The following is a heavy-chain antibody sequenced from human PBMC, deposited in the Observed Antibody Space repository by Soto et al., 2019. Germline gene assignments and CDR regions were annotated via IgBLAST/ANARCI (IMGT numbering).Heavy chain of an antibody. CDR2: ISYDGSNK. CDR3: AREDYGAHHLDY. Sequence: GGSLRLSCAASGFVFKNYAMHWVRQAPGKGLEWVAVISYDGSNKYYADSVKGRFTISRENSKNMLYLQSNSLRGEDTAVYFCAREDYGAHHLDYWGPGTVVTVSS. J-gene: IGHJ4*02. D-gene: IGHD4-17*01. V-gene: IGHV3-30-3*01. CDR1: GFVFKNYA.